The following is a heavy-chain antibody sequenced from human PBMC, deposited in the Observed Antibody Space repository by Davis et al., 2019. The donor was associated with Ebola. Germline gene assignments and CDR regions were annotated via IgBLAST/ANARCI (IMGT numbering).Heavy chain of an antibody. D-gene: IGHD3-10*01. V-gene: IGHV3-23*01. CDR3: AKDLDYYASGSGLDV. CDR1: GFTFSSYA. CDR2: IRGGGGST. J-gene: IGHJ6*02. Sequence: GGSLRLSCAASGFTFSSYAMSWVRQAPGKGLEWVSGIRGGGGSTYYADSVKGRFTISRDNSKNTLYLHMNSLRAEDTAVYYCAKDLDYYASGSGLDVWGQGTTVTVSS.